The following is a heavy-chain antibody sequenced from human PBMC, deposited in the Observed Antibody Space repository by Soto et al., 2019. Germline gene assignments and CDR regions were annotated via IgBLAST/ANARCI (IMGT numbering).Heavy chain of an antibody. CDR2: ISGSGGST. CDR3: ANTGPYYYESSG. D-gene: IGHD3-22*01. J-gene: IGHJ4*02. V-gene: IGHV3-23*01. Sequence: GGSLRLSCAASGFTFSSFPMSWVRQAPGKGLGWVSGISGSGGSTYYADSVKGRFTTSRDNSKNTLYLQMNSLRAEDTAVYCCANTGPYYYESSGWGQGTLVTVSS. CDR1: GFTFSSFP.